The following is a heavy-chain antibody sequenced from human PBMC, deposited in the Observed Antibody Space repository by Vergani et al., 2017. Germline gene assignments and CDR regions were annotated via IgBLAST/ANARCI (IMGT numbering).Heavy chain of an antibody. CDR1: GFTFSSYG. J-gene: IGHJ3*02. Sequence: VQLLESGGGLVQPGGSLRLSCAASGFTFSSYGMHWVRQAPGKGLEWVAVIWYDGSNKYYADSVKGRFTISRDNSKNTLYLQMNSLRAEDTAVYYCAKRSITWGAFDIWGQGTMVTVSS. D-gene: IGHD3-16*01. CDR2: IWYDGSNK. CDR3: AKRSITWGAFDI. V-gene: IGHV3-33*06.